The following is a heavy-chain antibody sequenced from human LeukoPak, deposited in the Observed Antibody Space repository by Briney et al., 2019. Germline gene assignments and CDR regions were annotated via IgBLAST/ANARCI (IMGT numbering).Heavy chain of an antibody. D-gene: IGHD1-1*01. CDR2: ISGDGGST. CDR3: VSFGTDAFDI. V-gene: IGHV3-43*02. Sequence: PGGSLRLSCAASGFTFDDYAMHWVRQAPGKGLEWVSLISGDGGSTYYADSVKGRFTISRDNSKNSLYLQMNSLRAEDTALYYCVSFGTDAFDIWGQGTMVTVSS. J-gene: IGHJ3*02. CDR1: GFTFDDYA.